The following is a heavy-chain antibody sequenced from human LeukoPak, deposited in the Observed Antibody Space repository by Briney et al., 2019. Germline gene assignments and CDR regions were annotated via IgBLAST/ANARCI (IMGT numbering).Heavy chain of an antibody. CDR2: IWYDGSNK. D-gene: IGHD5-18*01. J-gene: IGHJ6*03. CDR3: ARGVRGYSYGYYYYYYMDV. CDR1: GFTFSSYG. Sequence: GRSLRHSCAASGFTFSSYGMHWVRQAPGKGLEWVAVIWYDGSNKYYADSVKGRFTISRDNSKNTLYLQMNSLRAEDTAVYYCARGVRGYSYGYYYYYYMDVWGKGTTVTVSS. V-gene: IGHV3-33*01.